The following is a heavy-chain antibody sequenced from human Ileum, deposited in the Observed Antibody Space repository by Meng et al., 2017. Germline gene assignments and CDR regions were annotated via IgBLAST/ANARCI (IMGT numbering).Heavy chain of an antibody. D-gene: IGHD1-1*01. CDR2: ISWGPSVVIR. Sequence: GGSLSLSCRASGFTFGDYGMSWFRQAPGKGVEWVASISWGPSVVIREYATSVKGRFAISRDDSKVIAYLQMDSLQTEDTGVYYCSRWQHYTTVRCWGQGTLVTVSS. CDR1: GFTFGDYG. J-gene: IGHJ4*02. V-gene: IGHV3-49*03. CDR3: SRWQHYTTVRC.